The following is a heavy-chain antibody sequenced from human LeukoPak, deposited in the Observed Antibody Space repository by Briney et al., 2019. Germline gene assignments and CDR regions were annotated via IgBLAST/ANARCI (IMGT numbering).Heavy chain of an antibody. CDR3: ARAAGYCSSTSCYHNPWFDL. D-gene: IGHD2-2*01. V-gene: IGHV4-4*02. Sequence: SGTLSLTCAVSGGSISSRNWWSWVRQPPGKGLEWIGEIYHSGSTNYNPSLKSRVTISVDKSKNQFSLKVSSVTAADTAVYYCARAAGYCSSTSCYHNPWFDLWGQGTLVTVSS. CDR1: GGSISSRNW. J-gene: IGHJ5*02. CDR2: IYHSGST.